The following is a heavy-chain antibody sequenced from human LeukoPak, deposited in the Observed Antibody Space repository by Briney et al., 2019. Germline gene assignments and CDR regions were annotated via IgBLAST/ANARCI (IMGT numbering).Heavy chain of an antibody. V-gene: IGHV1-8*01. J-gene: IGHJ5*02. D-gene: IGHD1-1*01. Sequence: GASVKVSCKASGYTFTSYDINWVRQATGQGLEWMGWMNRNSGNTGYAQKFQGRVTMTRNTSISTAYMELSSLRSEDTAVYYCARWHWNGNWFDPWGQGTLVTVSS. CDR1: GYTFTSYD. CDR2: MNRNSGNT. CDR3: ARWHWNGNWFDP.